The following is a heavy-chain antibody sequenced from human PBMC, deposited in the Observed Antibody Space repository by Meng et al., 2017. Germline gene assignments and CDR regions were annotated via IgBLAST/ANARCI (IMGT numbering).Heavy chain of an antibody. CDR1: GFTFSSYA. J-gene: IGHJ3*02. V-gene: IGHV3-23*01. Sequence: GESLKISCAASGFTFSSYAMSWVRQAPGEGLEWVSAISGSGGSTYYADSVKGRFTISRDNSKNTLYLQMNSLRAEDTAVYYCAKDDGLYSGSYYGAFDIWGQGTMVTVSS. CDR3: AKDDGLYSGSYYGAFDI. D-gene: IGHD1-26*01. CDR2: ISGSGGST.